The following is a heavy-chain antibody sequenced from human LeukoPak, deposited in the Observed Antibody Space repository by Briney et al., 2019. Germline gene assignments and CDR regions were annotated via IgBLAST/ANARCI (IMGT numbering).Heavy chain of an antibody. CDR3: ARRYSGYDSGWFDP. D-gene: IGHD5-12*01. V-gene: IGHV3-21*01. Sequence: GGPLRLSCAASGFTFSSYSMNWVRQAPGKGLEWVSSISSSSSYIYYADSAKGRFTISRDNAKNSLYLQMNSLRAEDTAVYYCARRYSGYDSGWFDPWGQGTLVTVSS. CDR2: ISSSSSYI. J-gene: IGHJ5*02. CDR1: GFTFSSYS.